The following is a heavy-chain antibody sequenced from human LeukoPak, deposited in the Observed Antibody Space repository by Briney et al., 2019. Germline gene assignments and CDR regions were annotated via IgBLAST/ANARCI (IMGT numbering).Heavy chain of an antibody. D-gene: IGHD6-19*01. J-gene: IGHJ4*02. CDR2: ISGSGGST. V-gene: IGHV3-23*01. CDR3: AKIRRDSSGGYGTYFDY. CDR1: GITFSSYD. Sequence: PGGSLRLSCAASGITFSSYDMSWVRQTPGKGLEWVSSISGSGGSTYYAGSVKGRFTISRENSKNTLYLQMNNLRAEDTALYYCAKIRRDSSGGYGTYFDYWGQGTLVTVSS.